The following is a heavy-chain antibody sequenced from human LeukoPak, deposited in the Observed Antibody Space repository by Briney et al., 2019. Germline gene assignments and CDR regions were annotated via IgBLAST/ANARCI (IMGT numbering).Heavy chain of an antibody. CDR3: ARDGDGYSPAYYMDV. Sequence: ASVKVSCKASGYTFTSYGISWVRQAPGQGLEWMGWISAYNGNTNYAQKLQGRVTMTTDTSTSTAYMELRSLRSDDTAVYYCARDGDGYSPAYYMDVWGKGTTVTISS. J-gene: IGHJ6*03. CDR1: GYTFTSYG. D-gene: IGHD5-24*01. CDR2: ISAYNGNT. V-gene: IGHV1-18*01.